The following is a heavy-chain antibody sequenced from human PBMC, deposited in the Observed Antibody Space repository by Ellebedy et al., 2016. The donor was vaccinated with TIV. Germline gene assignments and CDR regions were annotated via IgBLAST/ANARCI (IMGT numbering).Heavy chain of an antibody. D-gene: IGHD1-26*01. V-gene: IGHV5-10-1*01. CDR1: GYSFTLFW. J-gene: IGHJ4*02. CDR3: ARHELGSNAAFDY. CDR2: IDPSDHSGSYT. Sequence: GESLKISXKGSGYSFTLFWISWVRQMPGKGLEWMGRIDPSDHSGSYTTYSPSFQRHVAISFDKSITTAYLQWRSLRASDTDMYYCARHELGSNAAFDYWGQGTLVTVSS.